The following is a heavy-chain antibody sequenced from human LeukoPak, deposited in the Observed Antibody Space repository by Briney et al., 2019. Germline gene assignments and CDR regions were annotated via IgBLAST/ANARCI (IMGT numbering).Heavy chain of an antibody. V-gene: IGHV3-53*01. D-gene: IGHD2-2*01. CDR1: GFNLNSYM. Sequence: GGSLRLSCAASGFNLNSYMLNWVRQAPGKGLERVPVIYSGGSTYYADSVKGRFTISRDNSKNTLYLQMNSLRAEDTAVYYCASCLGYCSTTSLGNDAFDIWGQGTMVTVSS. J-gene: IGHJ3*02. CDR2: IYSGGST. CDR3: ASCLGYCSTTSLGNDAFDI.